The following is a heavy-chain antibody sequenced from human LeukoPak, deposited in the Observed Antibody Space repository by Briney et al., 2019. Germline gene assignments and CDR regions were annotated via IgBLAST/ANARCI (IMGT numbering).Heavy chain of an antibody. CDR3: ARLSGSYRFRSPC. V-gene: IGHV4-39*07. CDR2: IYYSGST. Sequence: SETLSLTCTVSGASISSTTYYWGWIRQPPRKGLEWIASIYYSGSTNYNPSLKSRVTISVDTSKNQFSLKLSSVTAADTAVYYCARLSGSYRFRSPCWGQGTLVTVSS. CDR1: GASISSTTYY. D-gene: IGHD1-26*01. J-gene: IGHJ4*02.